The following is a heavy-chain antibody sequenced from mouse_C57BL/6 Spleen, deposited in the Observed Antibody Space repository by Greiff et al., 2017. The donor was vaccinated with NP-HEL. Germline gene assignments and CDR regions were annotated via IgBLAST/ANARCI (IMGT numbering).Heavy chain of an antibody. V-gene: IGHV1-81*01. Sequence: VKLMESGAELARPGASVKLSCKASGYTFTSYGISWVKQRTGQGLEWIGEIYPRSGNTYYNEKFKGKATLTADKSSSTAYMGLRSLTSEDSAVYFCARRDGSSLGYWYFDVWGTGTTVTVSS. CDR3: ARRDGSSLGYWYFDV. CDR1: GYTFTSYG. D-gene: IGHD1-1*01. J-gene: IGHJ1*03. CDR2: IYPRSGNT.